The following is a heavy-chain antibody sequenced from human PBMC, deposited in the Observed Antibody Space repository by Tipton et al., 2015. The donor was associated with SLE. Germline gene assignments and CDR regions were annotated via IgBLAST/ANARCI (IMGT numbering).Heavy chain of an antibody. CDR1: GGSISSSSYY. CDR2: IYYSGST. CDR3: ASTMVRGVSEAFDI. D-gene: IGHD3-10*01. J-gene: IGHJ3*02. Sequence: TLSLTCTVSGGSISSSSYYWGWIRQPPGKGLEWIGSIYYSGSTYYNPSLKSRVTISVDTSKNKFSLKLSSVTAADTAVYYCASTMVRGVSEAFDIWGQGTMVTVSS. V-gene: IGHV4-39*07.